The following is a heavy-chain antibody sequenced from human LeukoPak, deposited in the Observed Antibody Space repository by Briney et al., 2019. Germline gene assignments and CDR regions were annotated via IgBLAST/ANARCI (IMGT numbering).Heavy chain of an antibody. CDR3: ARAIRAYYYDSSGYSNSGYYFDY. CDR2: LFHTGST. D-gene: IGHD3-22*01. V-gene: IGHV4-30-2*01. Sequence: PSQTLSLTCAVSGDSIGSGGNSWSWIRQPPGKGLEWIGYLFHTGSTYYNPSPKSRVTISVDRSKNQFSLKLTSVTAADTAVYYCARAIRAYYYDSSGYSNSGYYFDYWGQGTQVTVSS. J-gene: IGHJ4*02. CDR1: GDSIGSGGNS.